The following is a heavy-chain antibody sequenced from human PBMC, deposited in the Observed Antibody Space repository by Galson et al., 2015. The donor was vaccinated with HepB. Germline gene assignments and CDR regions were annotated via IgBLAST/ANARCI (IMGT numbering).Heavy chain of an antibody. Sequence: SLRLSCAASGFTFSSYAMNWVRQAPGKGLQWVSGITDSGRNTYYADSVKGRFTISRDNSKNTVFLQMNSLRAEDTATYYCARRWSYEFYIDYWGQGTLVTVSS. J-gene: IGHJ4*02. CDR3: ARRWSYEFYIDY. CDR2: ITDSGRNT. D-gene: IGHD1-26*01. V-gene: IGHV3-23*01. CDR1: GFTFSSYA.